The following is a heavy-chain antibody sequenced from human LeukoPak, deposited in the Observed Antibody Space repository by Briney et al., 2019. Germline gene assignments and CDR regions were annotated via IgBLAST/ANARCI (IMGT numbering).Heavy chain of an antibody. CDR2: IGVYNGYT. CDR3: ARGGGSGWYVDL. D-gene: IGHD6-19*01. V-gene: IGHV1-18*01. CDR1: GHTFTNYY. J-gene: IGHJ2*01. Sequence: ASVKVSCKASGHTFTNYYISWVRQAPGQGLEWMGWIGVYNGYTNYAQKLQGRVTMTTDTSTSTAYMELRSLRSDDTAVYYCARGGGSGWYVDLWGRGTLVTVSS.